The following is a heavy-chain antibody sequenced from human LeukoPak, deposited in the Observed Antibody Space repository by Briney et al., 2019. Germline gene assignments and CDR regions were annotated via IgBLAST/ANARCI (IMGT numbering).Heavy chain of an antibody. D-gene: IGHD2-2*01. J-gene: IGHJ3*02. CDR1: GGSISSYY. V-gene: IGHV4-4*07. CDR2: IYTSGST. CDR3: ARVGCSSTSCYGLTGAFDI. Sequence: SETLSLTCTVSGGSISSYYWSWIRQPAGKGLEWIGRIYTSGSTNYNPSLKSRVTMSVDTSKNQFSLKLSSVTAADTAVYYCARVGCSSTSCYGLTGAFDIWGQGTMVTVSS.